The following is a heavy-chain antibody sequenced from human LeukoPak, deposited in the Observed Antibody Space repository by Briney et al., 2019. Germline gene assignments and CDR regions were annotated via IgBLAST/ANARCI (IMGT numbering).Heavy chain of an antibody. V-gene: IGHV3-20*04. CDR1: GFTFDDYG. J-gene: IGHJ4*02. CDR3: ARALAVADAYYFDY. Sequence: GGSLRLSCAASGFTFDDYGMSWVRQAPGKELEWVSGINWNGGSTGYADSVKGRFTISRDNAKNSLYLQMNSLIAEDTALYYCARALAVADAYYFDYGGQGTLVTVSS. D-gene: IGHD6-19*01. CDR2: INWNGGST.